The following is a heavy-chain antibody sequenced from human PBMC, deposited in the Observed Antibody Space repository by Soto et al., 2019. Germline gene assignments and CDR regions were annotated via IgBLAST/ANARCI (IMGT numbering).Heavy chain of an antibody. V-gene: IGHV4-59*01. Sequence: SETLSLTCTVSGGSIINYFWSWIRQPPGKGLEWIGYVYHTGSTNYNPSLKSRVTISVDKSKNQFSLNLKSVTAADTAVYFCARVVPDGYSDYWGQGTLVTVSS. CDR3: ARVVPDGYSDY. CDR2: VYHTGST. D-gene: IGHD5-12*01. J-gene: IGHJ4*02. CDR1: GGSIINYF.